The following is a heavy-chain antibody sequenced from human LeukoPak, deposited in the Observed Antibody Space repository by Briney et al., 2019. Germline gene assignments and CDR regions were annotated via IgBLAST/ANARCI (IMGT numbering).Heavy chain of an antibody. Sequence: SETLSLTCTVSGGSISSYYWTWIRQPPGKGLEGMGYIYYSGSSNYNPSLKSRVTISVDASKNQFSLKLSSVTAADTAVYYCARGSDYDFWSGYRMPFDYWGQGTLVTVSS. CDR1: GGSISSYY. J-gene: IGHJ4*02. CDR2: IYYSGSS. CDR3: ARGSDYDFWSGYRMPFDY. V-gene: IGHV4-59*12. D-gene: IGHD3-3*01.